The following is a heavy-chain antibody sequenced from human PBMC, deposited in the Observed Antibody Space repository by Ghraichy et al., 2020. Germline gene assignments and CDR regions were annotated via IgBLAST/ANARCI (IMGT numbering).Heavy chain of an antibody. CDR2: IYYSGST. CDR1: GGSIRSYY. J-gene: IGHJ4*02. Sequence: SQTLSLTCTVSGGSIRSYYWSWIRQPPGKGLEWIGYIYYSGSTNYNPSLKSRVTISVDTSKNQFSLKLSSVTAADTAVYYCARDSDPPGIIAYWGQGTLVTVSS. CDR3: ARDSDPPGIIAY. D-gene: IGHD3-16*02. V-gene: IGHV4-59*01.